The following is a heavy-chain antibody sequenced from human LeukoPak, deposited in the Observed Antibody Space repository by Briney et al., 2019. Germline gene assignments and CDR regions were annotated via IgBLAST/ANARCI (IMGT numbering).Heavy chain of an antibody. V-gene: IGHV4-59*13. D-gene: IGHD3-10*01. CDR3: ERYRGDGPGAFDI. CDR1: GGSISSYY. J-gene: IGHJ3*02. CDR2: IYYSGST. Sequence: SETLSLTCTVSGGSISSYYWSWIRQPPGKGLEWIGYIYYSGSTNYNPSLKSRVTISLDTSKNQFSLRLSSVTAADTAVYYCERYRGDGPGAFDIWGQGTMVTVSS.